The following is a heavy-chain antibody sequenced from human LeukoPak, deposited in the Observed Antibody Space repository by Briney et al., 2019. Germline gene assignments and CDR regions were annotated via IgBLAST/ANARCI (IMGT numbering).Heavy chain of an antibody. J-gene: IGHJ4*02. D-gene: IGHD3-16*02. Sequence: GSLRLSFAASGFTFSNAWMSWVRQAPGKGLEWVGRIKSKTDGGTTDYAAPVKGRFTISRDDSKNTLYLQMNSLKTEDTAVYYCTTAVTFGGVIVIPHDYWGQGTLVTVSS. CDR2: IKSKTDGGTT. CDR3: TTAVTFGGVIVIPHDY. V-gene: IGHV3-15*01. CDR1: GFTFSNAW.